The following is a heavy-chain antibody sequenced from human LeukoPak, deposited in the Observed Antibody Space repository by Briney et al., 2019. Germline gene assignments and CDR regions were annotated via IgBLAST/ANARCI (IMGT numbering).Heavy chain of an antibody. CDR3: AKGSHYYDSGGYYIEY. D-gene: IGHD3-22*01. CDR2: ISYDGSNQ. CDR1: GFTFSSYG. V-gene: IGHV3-30*18. J-gene: IGHJ4*02. Sequence: PGRSLRLSCAASGFTFSSYGMHWGRQAPGKGLEWVAGISYDGSNQYYAVSVKGRFTISRDNSKNTLYLQMNSLRPDDTAVYFCAKGSHYYDSGGYYIEYWGQGTLVAVSS.